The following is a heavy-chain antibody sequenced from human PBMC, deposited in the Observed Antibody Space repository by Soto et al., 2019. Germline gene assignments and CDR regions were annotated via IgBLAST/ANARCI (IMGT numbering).Heavy chain of an antibody. Sequence: QVQLVQSRAEVKKPGASVKVSCKASGYIFINYYIHWVRQAPGQGLEWIGIINPNGGSTNYAQKFRVRVTLARDTSTSTVYMDLSSLRSEDTAMYYCARDLAAGDFWGQGTLVTVSS. D-gene: IGHD6-13*01. CDR2: INPNGGST. J-gene: IGHJ4*02. CDR3: ARDLAAGDF. CDR1: GYIFINYY. V-gene: IGHV1-46*01.